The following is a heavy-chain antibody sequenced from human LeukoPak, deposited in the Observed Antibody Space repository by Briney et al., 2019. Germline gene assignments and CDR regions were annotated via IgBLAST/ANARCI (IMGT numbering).Heavy chain of an antibody. Sequence: PGGSLRLSCAASGFTFSSYSMNWVRQAPGKGLEWVSSISSSSSYIYYADSVKGRFTISRDNSKNTLYLQMNSLRAEDTAVYYCARSYYYDRKSGYFDYWGQGTLVTVSS. CDR3: ARSYYYDRKSGYFDY. V-gene: IGHV3-21*01. CDR1: GFTFSSYS. D-gene: IGHD3-22*01. CDR2: ISSSSSYI. J-gene: IGHJ4*02.